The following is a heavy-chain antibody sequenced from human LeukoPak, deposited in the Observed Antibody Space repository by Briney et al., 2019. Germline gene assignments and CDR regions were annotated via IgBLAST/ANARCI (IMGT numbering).Heavy chain of an antibody. V-gene: IGHV3-30*02. D-gene: IGHD3-3*01. Sequence: GGSLRLSCAASGFTFGSYGMHWVRQAPGKGLDWAAFVRYDGNNPYYSASVKGRFTISRDNSKNTVLLQMNNLRLEDTAVYYCAKGLRVTIFGVVTSGAFDIWGQGTMVTVSS. CDR1: GFTFGSYG. J-gene: IGHJ3*02. CDR3: AKGLRVTIFGVVTSGAFDI. CDR2: VRYDGNNP.